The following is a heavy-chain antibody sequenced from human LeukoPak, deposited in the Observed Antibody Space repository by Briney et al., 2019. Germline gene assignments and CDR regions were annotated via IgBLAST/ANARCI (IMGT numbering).Heavy chain of an antibody. J-gene: IGHJ4*02. V-gene: IGHV1-18*01. CDR2: ISGQTGKT. Sequence: ASVKVSCKASGYTFSNYGISWVRQATGRGLEWMGWISGQTGKTRQAQKFQGRITLTTDSATNTAYMELRSLTSDDTAVYYCARNFASGSYDYWGQGTLVTVSS. D-gene: IGHD3-10*01. CDR3: ARNFASGSYDY. CDR1: GYTFSNYG.